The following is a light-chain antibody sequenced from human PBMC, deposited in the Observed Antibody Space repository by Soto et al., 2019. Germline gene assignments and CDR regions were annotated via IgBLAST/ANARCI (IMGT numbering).Light chain of an antibody. CDR3: QQRYNGPVT. V-gene: IGKV3-11*01. J-gene: IGKJ4*01. CDR1: QNVDTF. Sequence: DIVLTQSPGTVSLSPGERASLSCRASQNVDTFLAWYQQKPGQPPRLLMYDASRRITGVPARFSGSGSGTDFTLTITSLEPEDVAVYYCQQRYNGPVTFGAGTRVEI. CDR2: DAS.